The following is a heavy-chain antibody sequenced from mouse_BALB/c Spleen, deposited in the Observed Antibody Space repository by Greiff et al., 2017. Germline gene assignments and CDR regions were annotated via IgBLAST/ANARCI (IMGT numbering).Heavy chain of an antibody. CDR2: ISSGGSYT. CDR1: GFTFSSYA. Sequence: EVKLVESGGGLVKPGGSLKLSCAASGFTFSSYAMSWVRQSPEKRLEWVAEISSGGSYTYYPDTVTGRFTISRDNAKNTLYLEMSSLRSEDTAMYYCARSNTMITTYAMDYWGQGTSVTVSS. D-gene: IGHD2-4*01. V-gene: IGHV5-9-4*01. CDR3: ARSNTMITTYAMDY. J-gene: IGHJ4*01.